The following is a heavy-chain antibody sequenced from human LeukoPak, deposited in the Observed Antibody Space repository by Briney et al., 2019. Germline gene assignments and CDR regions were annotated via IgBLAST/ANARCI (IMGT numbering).Heavy chain of an antibody. CDR1: GGSISHYF. V-gene: IGHV4-59*01. CDR2: VYSSGIT. Sequence: SETLSLTCTVSGGSISHYFWSWIRQPPGQGLEWIGYVYSSGITNYNPSLKSRVTISVDASRNQFSLKMRSMTAADTAVYYCARERDFITMVRGAYFDPWGQGTLVTVSS. D-gene: IGHD3-10*01. J-gene: IGHJ5*02. CDR3: ARERDFITMVRGAYFDP.